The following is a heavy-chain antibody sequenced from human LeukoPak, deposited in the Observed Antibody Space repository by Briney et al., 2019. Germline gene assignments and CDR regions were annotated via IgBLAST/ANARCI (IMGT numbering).Heavy chain of an antibody. D-gene: IGHD5-24*01. Sequence: PSETLSLTCTVSGGSISSYYWSWIRQPPGKGLEWIGYIYYSGSTNYNPSLKSRVTISVDTSKNQFSLKLSSVTAADTAVYYCARESRDYYYYYMDVWGKGTTVTVS. CDR1: GGSISSYY. CDR2: IYYSGST. V-gene: IGHV4-59*01. CDR3: ARESRDYYYYYMDV. J-gene: IGHJ6*03.